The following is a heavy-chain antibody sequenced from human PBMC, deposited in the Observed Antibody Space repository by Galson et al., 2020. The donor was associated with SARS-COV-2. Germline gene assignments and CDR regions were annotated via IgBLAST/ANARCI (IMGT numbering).Heavy chain of an antibody. J-gene: IGHJ6*03. Sequence: VNGSQTLSLTCTVSGGSISSYYWSWIRQPPGKGLEWIGYIHSIGSPTYHTSLKSRVTISVDTSKNQFSLKLSSVTAADTAVYYCARAQQQLLVPGIRLYYYYYMDVWGKGTMVTISS. V-gene: IGHV4-59*01. CDR3: ARAQQQLLVPGIRLYYYYYMDV. CDR2: IHSIGSP. CDR1: GGSISSYY. D-gene: IGHD6-19*01.